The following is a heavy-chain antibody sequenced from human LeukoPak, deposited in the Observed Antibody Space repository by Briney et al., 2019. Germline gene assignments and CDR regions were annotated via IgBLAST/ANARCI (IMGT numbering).Heavy chain of an antibody. D-gene: IGHD3-10*01. CDR1: SGSISSSGYY. V-gene: IGHV4-61*05. J-gene: IGHJ3*02. CDR2: IYYSGST. Sequence: SETLSLTCTVSSGSISSSGYYWSWIRQPPGKGLEWIGYIYYSGSTNYNPSLKSRVTISVDTSKNQFSLKLSSVTAADTAVYYCARPGARANDAFDIWGQGTMVTVSS. CDR3: ARPGARANDAFDI.